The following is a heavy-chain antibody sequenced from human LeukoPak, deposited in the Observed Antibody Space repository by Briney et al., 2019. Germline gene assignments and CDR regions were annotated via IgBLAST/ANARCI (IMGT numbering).Heavy chain of an antibody. CDR3: ARYRLATHITTFGVVTDSYWFFDL. D-gene: IGHD3-3*01. CDR1: GGSISSTNYY. CDR2: IYYTGTT. J-gene: IGHJ2*01. Sequence: SETLSLTCTVSGGSISSTNYYWGWIRQPPGKGLEWIGSIYYTGTTYYNAPLKSRVTISVDTSKNQFSLKLSSVIAADTAVYYCARYRLATHITTFGVVTDSYWFFDLWGRGTLVTVSS. V-gene: IGHV4-39*07.